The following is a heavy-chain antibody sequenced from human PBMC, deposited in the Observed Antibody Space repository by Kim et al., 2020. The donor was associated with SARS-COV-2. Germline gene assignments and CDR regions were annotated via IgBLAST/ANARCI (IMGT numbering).Heavy chain of an antibody. CDR1: GYTFTGYY. Sequence: ASVKVSCKASGYTFTGYYMHWVRQAPGQGLEWMGRINPNSGGTNYAQKFQGRVTMTRDTSISTAYMELSRLRSDDTAVYYCARVSETPYCGGDCYAFSPFDPWGQGTLVTVSS. V-gene: IGHV1-2*06. CDR2: INPNSGGT. D-gene: IGHD2-21*02. J-gene: IGHJ5*02. CDR3: ARVSETPYCGGDCYAFSPFDP.